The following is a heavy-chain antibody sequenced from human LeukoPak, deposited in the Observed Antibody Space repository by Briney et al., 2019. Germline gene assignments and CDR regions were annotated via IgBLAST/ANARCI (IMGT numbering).Heavy chain of an antibody. CDR2: ISSSSSTI. D-gene: IGHD3-9*01. CDR1: GFTFSSYG. Sequence: GGSLRLSCAASGFTFSSYGMHWVRQAPGKGLEWVSYISSSSSTIYYADSVKGRFTISRDNAKNSLYLQMNSLRAEDTAVYYCARGGDYDILTGYHYYFDYWGQGTLVTVSS. V-gene: IGHV3-48*04. J-gene: IGHJ4*02. CDR3: ARGGDYDILTGYHYYFDY.